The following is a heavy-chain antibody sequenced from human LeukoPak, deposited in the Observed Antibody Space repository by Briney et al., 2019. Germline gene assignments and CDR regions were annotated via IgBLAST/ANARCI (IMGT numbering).Heavy chain of an antibody. CDR2: ISGSGGST. V-gene: IGHV3-23*01. CDR1: GFTFSSYA. D-gene: IGHD6-13*01. Sequence: GGSLRLSCAASGFTFSSYAMSWVRQAPGKGLEWVSAISGSGGSTYYADSVKGRFTIPRDNSKNKLYLQMNSLRAEDTAVYYCAKGRAGTGGGTFDYWGQGNLVTVSS. CDR3: AKGRAGTGGGTFDY. J-gene: IGHJ4*02.